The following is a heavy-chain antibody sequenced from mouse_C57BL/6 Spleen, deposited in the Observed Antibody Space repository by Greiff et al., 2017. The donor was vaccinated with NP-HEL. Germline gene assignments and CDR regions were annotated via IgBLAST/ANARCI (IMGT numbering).Heavy chain of an antibody. D-gene: IGHD2-1*01. J-gene: IGHJ3*01. CDR2: ILPGSGST. V-gene: IGHV1-9*01. CDR1: GYTFTGYW. Sequence: QVQLKESGAELMKPGASVKLSCTATGYTFTGYWIEWVKQRPGHGLEWIGEILPGSGSTNYNEKFKGKATLTADTSSNTAYMQLSSLTTEDSAIYYCASRVLYPGDYWGQGTLVTVSA. CDR3: ASRVLYPGDY.